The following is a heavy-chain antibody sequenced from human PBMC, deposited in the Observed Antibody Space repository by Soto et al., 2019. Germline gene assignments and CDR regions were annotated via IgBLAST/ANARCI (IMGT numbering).Heavy chain of an antibody. Sequence: QVQLVQSGAEVKKPGASVKVSCKAAGYTFTGYYMHWVRQAPGQGLEWMGWINPNSGGTNFAQKFQGWVTITRDTSFSSAYMEVSRLGTGDTDVYYVARGPPYYGDCWFDPWGQGTLVPVSS. CDR2: INPNSGGT. D-gene: IGHD2-21*01. CDR1: GYTFTGYY. CDR3: ARGPPYYGDCWFDP. J-gene: IGHJ5*02. V-gene: IGHV1-2*04.